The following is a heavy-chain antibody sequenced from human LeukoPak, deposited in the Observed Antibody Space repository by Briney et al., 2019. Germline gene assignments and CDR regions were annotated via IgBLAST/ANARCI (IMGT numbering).Heavy chain of an antibody. D-gene: IGHD3-3*01. V-gene: IGHV1-69-2*01. Sequence: ASVKVSFTASGYTFTDYYMHWVQQAPGKGLEWMGRVDPEDGETIYAEKFRGRVTITADTSTDTAYMELSSLRSEDTAVYYCATYDFWSGFSFDPWGQGTLVTVSS. J-gene: IGHJ5*02. CDR2: VDPEDGET. CDR3: ATYDFWSGFSFDP. CDR1: GYTFTDYY.